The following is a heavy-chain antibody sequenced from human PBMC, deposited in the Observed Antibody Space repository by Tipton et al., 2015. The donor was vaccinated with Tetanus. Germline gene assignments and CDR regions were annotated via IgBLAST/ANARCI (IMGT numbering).Heavy chain of an antibody. Sequence: TLSLTCAVYGGSFSGYYWSWIRQPPGKGLEWIGEINHSGSTNYNPSLKSRVTISVDTSKNQFSLKLSSVTAADTAVYYCARGGLWFGELFGYFDYWGQGTLVTVSS. V-gene: IGHV4-34*01. J-gene: IGHJ4*02. CDR1: GGSFSGYY. CDR3: ARGGLWFGELFGYFDY. D-gene: IGHD3-10*01. CDR2: INHSGST.